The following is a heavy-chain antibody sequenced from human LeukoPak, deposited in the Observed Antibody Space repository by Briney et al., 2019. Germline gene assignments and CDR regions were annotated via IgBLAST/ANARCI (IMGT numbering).Heavy chain of an antibody. CDR1: GGSFSGYY. J-gene: IGHJ3*02. Sequence: SETLSLTCAVYGGSFSGYYWSWIRPPPGKGLEWIGEINHSGSTNYNPSLKSRVTISVDTSKNQFSLKLGSVTAADTAMYYCARGSSGWFAFDIWGQGTMVTVSS. D-gene: IGHD6-19*01. CDR3: ARGSSGWFAFDI. CDR2: INHSGST. V-gene: IGHV4-34*01.